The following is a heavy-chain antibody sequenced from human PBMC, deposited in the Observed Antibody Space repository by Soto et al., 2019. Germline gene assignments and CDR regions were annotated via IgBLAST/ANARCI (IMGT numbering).Heavy chain of an antibody. CDR3: AGHYCSSTSCYPVYYYYYGMDV. D-gene: IGHD2-2*01. CDR1: GCSFTSYW. V-gene: IGHV5-51*01. CDR2: IYPGDSDT. J-gene: IGHJ6*02. Sequence: GESLKISCKGSGCSFTSYWIGWVRQMPGKGLEWMGIIYPGDSDTRYSPSFQGQVTISADKSISTAYLQWSSLKASDTAMYYCAGHYCSSTSCYPVYYYYYGMDVWGQGTTVTVSS.